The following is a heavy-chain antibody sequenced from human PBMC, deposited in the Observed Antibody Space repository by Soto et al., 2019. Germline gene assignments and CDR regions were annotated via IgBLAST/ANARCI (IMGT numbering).Heavy chain of an antibody. CDR3: ARERRYCSSTSCYPYGMDV. D-gene: IGHD2-2*01. CDR1: GGSISSSNW. J-gene: IGHJ6*02. CDR2: IYHSGST. Sequence: SETLSLTCAVSGGSISSSNWWSWVRQPPGKGLEWIGEIYHSGSTNYNPSLKSRVTISVDKSKNQSSLKLSSVTAADTAVYYCARERRYCSSTSCYPYGMDVWGQGTTVTVSS. V-gene: IGHV4-4*02.